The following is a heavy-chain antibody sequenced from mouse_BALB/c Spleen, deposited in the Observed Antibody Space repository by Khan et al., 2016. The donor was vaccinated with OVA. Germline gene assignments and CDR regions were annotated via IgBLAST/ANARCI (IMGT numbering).Heavy chain of an antibody. CDR1: GYSFTGYY. CDR3: AIYHGYFDV. CDR2: VNPNNGGT. Sequence: VQLKQSGPDLVKPGASVKISCKASGYSFTGYYIHWVKQSHGKSLEWIGRVNPNNGGTSSNQKFKGKAILTVDKSSNTAYMELRSLTAEDSAVYSCAIYHGYFDVWGAGTTVTVSS. V-gene: IGHV1-26*01. J-gene: IGHJ1*01. D-gene: IGHD1-1*01.